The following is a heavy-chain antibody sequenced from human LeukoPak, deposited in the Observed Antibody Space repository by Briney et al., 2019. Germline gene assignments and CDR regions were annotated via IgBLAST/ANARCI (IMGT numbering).Heavy chain of an antibody. J-gene: IGHJ4*02. CDR2: ISRSGTPI. Sequence: GGSLRLSCAASGFDFCNFEMNWVRQAQGKGLEWIAYISRSGTPIYYADSVKGRFTISRDNAKSSLYLQMNFLRTEDTAVYFCARMGSAPQGWGQGAQVIVSS. V-gene: IGHV3-48*03. D-gene: IGHD3-10*01. CDR1: GFDFCNFE. CDR3: ARMGSAPQG.